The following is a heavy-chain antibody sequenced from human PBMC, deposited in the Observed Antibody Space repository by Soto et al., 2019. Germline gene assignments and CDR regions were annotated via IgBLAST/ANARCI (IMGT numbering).Heavy chain of an antibody. Sequence: QVQLVQSGAEVKKPGASVKVSCKASGYTFTSSGMSWVRQAPGQGLEWMGWISAHTGSSEYAQRFQGRVTMTTVRSTSIAYMELRSLRSDDTAVYYCARAFFYQGSDSRGYSFDAFDFWGPGTLVTVSS. CDR3: ARAFFYQGSDSRGYSFDAFDF. D-gene: IGHD3-22*01. J-gene: IGHJ3*01. CDR2: ISAHTGSS. CDR1: GYTFTSSG. V-gene: IGHV1-18*01.